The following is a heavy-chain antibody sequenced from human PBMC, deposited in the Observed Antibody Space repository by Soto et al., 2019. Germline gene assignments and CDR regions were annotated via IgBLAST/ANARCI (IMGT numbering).Heavy chain of an antibody. D-gene: IGHD4-17*01. CDR2: ISYDGRDK. CDR3: ARAPTMTYNCYDGMDV. Sequence: QVQLVESGGGVVQPGRSLRLSCAASGFTFSSYAIYWVRQAPGKGLEWVAVISYDGRDKYYADSVKGRFTISRDNSENTLYLQMNSLRAEDTAVYYCARAPTMTYNCYDGMDVWGQGTTVTVSS. J-gene: IGHJ6*02. CDR1: GFTFSSYA. V-gene: IGHV3-30*04.